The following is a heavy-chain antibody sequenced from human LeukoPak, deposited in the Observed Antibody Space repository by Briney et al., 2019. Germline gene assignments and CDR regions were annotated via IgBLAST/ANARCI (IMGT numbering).Heavy chain of an antibody. CDR2: IHYTGST. D-gene: IGHD2-8*02. Sequence: SQTLSLTCQVFGGSLSSFYWGWIRQSPGKGLEYIGYIHYTGSTTYTPSLRSGVTISVATPKNYFSLKLTSVAAADQRRYYCAGGASPANWWYWYLHLWAGGTLVTVPS. J-gene: IGHJ2*01. CDR1: GGSLSSFY. V-gene: IGHV4-59*01. CDR3: AGGASPANWWYWYLHL.